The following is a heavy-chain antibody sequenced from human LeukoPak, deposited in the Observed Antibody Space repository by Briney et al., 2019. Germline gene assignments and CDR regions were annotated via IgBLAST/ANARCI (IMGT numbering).Heavy chain of an antibody. CDR1: GGTFSSYA. V-gene: IGHV1-69*13. Sequence: ALVKVSCKASGGTFSSYAISWVRQAPGQGLEWMGGNIPIFGTANYAQKFQGRVTITADESTSTAYMELSSLRSEDTAVYYCARDEYSSSGPYYYYGMDVWGKGTTVTVSS. J-gene: IGHJ6*04. D-gene: IGHD6-13*01. CDR3: ARDEYSSSGPYYYYGMDV. CDR2: NIPIFGTA.